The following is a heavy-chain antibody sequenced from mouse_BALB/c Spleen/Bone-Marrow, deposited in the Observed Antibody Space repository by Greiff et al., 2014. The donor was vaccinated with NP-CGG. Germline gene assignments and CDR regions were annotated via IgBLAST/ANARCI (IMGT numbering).Heavy chain of an antibody. CDR1: GFTFSSYG. CDR2: ISGGGSYT. J-gene: IGHJ3*01. D-gene: IGHD2-4*01. V-gene: IGHV5-9-2*01. CDR3: ARHAYYDQTEGSFVY. Sequence: EVKLMESGGNLVKSGGSLKLSCAASGFTFSSYGMSWVRQTPEKRLEWVATISGGGSYTFYPDSVKGRFTFSRDNAKNNLYLQLSSLRSEDTALYYCARHAYYDQTEGSFVYWGPGTLVTVSA.